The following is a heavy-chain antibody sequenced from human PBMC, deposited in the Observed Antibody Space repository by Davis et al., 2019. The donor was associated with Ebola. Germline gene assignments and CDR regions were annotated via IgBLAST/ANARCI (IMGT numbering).Heavy chain of an antibody. V-gene: IGHV3-7*01. CDR2: MKPDGSEK. Sequence: GESLKISCEASGFTFSDHWMSWVRQAPGKGLEWVANMKPDGSEKNYVDSVKGRFTISRDNAKNSLYLQMNSLRAEDTAVYYCARGLRCDYWGQGTLVTVSS. D-gene: IGHD4-17*01. CDR3: ARGLRCDY. J-gene: IGHJ4*02. CDR1: GFTFSDHW.